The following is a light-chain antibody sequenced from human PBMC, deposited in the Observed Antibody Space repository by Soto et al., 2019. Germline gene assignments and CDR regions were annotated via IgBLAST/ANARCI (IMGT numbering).Light chain of an antibody. Sequence: PGETATLSCRASQRVTSSYLAWYQQKPGQAPRLLIYGASSRATGIPDRFSGSGSGTDFTLTISSLEPEDFAVYYCQQRSNWPRTFGPGTKVDIK. CDR3: QQRSNWPRT. CDR1: QRVTSSY. V-gene: IGKV3D-20*02. J-gene: IGKJ3*01. CDR2: GAS.